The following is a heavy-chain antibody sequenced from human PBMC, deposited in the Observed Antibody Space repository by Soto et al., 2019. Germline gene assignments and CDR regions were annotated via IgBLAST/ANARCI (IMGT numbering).Heavy chain of an antibody. D-gene: IGHD2-15*01. Sequence: QVQLQESGPGLVKPSQTLSLTCTVSGGSISSGDYYWSWIRQPPGKGLEWIGYIYYSGSTYYNPSLKRRVTISVDTSKNQFSLKLSSVTAADTAVYYCARESGYCSGGSCYSVHAFDIWGQGTMVTVSS. V-gene: IGHV4-30-4*01. CDR3: ARESGYCSGGSCYSVHAFDI. CDR2: IYYSGST. J-gene: IGHJ3*02. CDR1: GGSISSGDYY.